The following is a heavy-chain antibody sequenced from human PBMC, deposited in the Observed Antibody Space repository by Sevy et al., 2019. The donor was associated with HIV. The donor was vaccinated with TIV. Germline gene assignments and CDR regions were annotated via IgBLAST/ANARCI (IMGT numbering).Heavy chain of an antibody. V-gene: IGHV3-7*02. J-gene: IGHJ4*02. CDR2: IKQDGSQK. Sequence: GGSLRLSCVASGFTFSDYWMSWVRQAPGKGLEWVANIKQDGSQKYYIDSVKGRFTIFRDNAKNSVYLQMNSLRDDDEAVYYCARNMGDQWRQGTLVTVSS. CDR3: ARNMGDQ. D-gene: IGHD3-16*01. CDR1: GFTFSDYW.